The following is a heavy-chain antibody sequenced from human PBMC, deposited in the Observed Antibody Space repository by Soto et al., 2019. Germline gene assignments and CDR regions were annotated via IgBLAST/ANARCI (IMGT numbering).Heavy chain of an antibody. CDR3: ATDGAAGAAMGV. J-gene: IGHJ6*02. D-gene: IGHD6-13*01. CDR1: GFTFSNYG. CDR2: ISGGGEYV. Sequence: EMKLVESGGGLVKPGGSLRLSCAASGFTFSNYGMNCARQSPGKGLEWVSSISGGGEYVGYADSLKGRLTISRDNAKKSLYLQLNSLTADDTAVYYCATDGAAGAAMGVWGQGTTVTVSS. V-gene: IGHV3-21*02.